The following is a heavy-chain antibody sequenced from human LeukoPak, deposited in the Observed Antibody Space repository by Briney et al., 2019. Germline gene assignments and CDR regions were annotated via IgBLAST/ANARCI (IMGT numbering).Heavy chain of an antibody. CDR2: IGGSGGVT. CDR1: GFTFSSLA. CDR3: AKDHFGDHYFDY. V-gene: IGHV3-23*01. Sequence: PGGSLRLSCAASGFTFSSLAMTWVRQAPGKGLEWVSTIGGSGGVTYYADSVKGRFTISRDNSRSALYLQMNSLRAEDTAIYYCAKDHFGDHYFDYWGQGTLVTVSS. J-gene: IGHJ4*02. D-gene: IGHD3-10*01.